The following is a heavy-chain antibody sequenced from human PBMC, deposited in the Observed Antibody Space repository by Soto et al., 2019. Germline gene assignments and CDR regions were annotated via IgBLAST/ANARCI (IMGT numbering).Heavy chain of an antibody. V-gene: IGHV1-8*01. D-gene: IGHD2-15*01. CDR1: GYTFTSYD. CDR2: MNPNSGNT. J-gene: IGHJ6*02. CDR3: AREYCSGGSCYPYYYYGMDV. Sequence: QVQLVQSGAEVKKPGASVKVSCKASGYTFTSYDINWVRQATGQGLEWMGWMNPNSGNTGYAQKFQGRVTMTRNTSISTAYMELSSLRSEDTAVHYCAREYCSGGSCYPYYYYGMDVWGQGTTVTVSS.